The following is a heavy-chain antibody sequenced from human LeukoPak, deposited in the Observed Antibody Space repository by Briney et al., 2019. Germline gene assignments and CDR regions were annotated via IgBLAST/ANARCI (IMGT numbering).Heavy chain of an antibody. Sequence: PPETPSLTCTVSGGSISSGGYYWSWIRQHPGKGLEWIGYIYYSGSTYYNPSLKSRVTISVDTSKNQFSLKLNSVTAADTAVYYCARGGPYGDYGLWGQGNLVSVSS. J-gene: IGHJ4*02. D-gene: IGHD4-17*01. CDR3: ARGGPYGDYGL. CDR1: GGSISSGGYY. V-gene: IGHV4-31*03. CDR2: IYYSGST.